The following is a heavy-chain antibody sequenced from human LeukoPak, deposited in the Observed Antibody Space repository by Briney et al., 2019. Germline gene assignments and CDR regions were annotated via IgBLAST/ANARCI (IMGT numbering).Heavy chain of an antibody. V-gene: IGHV3-30*04. CDR1: GFTFSSYA. CDR3: AKEEPYYYDSSGYPPYYFDY. J-gene: IGHJ4*02. D-gene: IGHD3-22*01. CDR2: ISYDGSNK. Sequence: GRSLRLSCAASGFTFSSYAMHWVRQAPGKGLEWVAVISYDGSNKYYADSVKGRFTISRDNSKNTLYLQMNSLRAEDTAVYYCAKEEPYYYDSSGYPPYYFDYWGQGTLVTVSS.